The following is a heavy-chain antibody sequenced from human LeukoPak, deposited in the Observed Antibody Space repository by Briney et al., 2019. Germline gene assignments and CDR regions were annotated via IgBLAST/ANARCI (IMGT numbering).Heavy chain of an antibody. CDR1: GYTFTSYG. CDR2: ISAYNGNT. D-gene: IGHD3-22*01. V-gene: IGHV1-18*01. Sequence: GASVKVSCKASGYTFTSYGISWVRQAPGQGLEWMGWISAYNGNTNYAQKLQGRVTMTTDTSTSTAYMELRSLRSDDTAVYYCARARRKRITMIVVGYNWFDPWGQGTLVTVSS. J-gene: IGHJ5*02. CDR3: ARARRKRITMIVVGYNWFDP.